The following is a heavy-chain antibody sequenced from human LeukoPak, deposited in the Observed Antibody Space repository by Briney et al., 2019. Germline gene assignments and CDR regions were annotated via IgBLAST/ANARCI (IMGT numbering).Heavy chain of an antibody. CDR3: ATVLWYSGSYYLGGNWFDP. Sequence: SETLSLTCAVYGGSFSGYYWSWIRQPPGKGLEWIGEINHSGSTNYNPSLKSRVTISVDTSKNQFSLKLSSVTAADTAVYYCATVLWYSGSYYLGGNWFDPWGQGTLVTVSS. J-gene: IGHJ5*02. CDR1: GGSFSGYY. V-gene: IGHV4-34*01. CDR2: INHSGST. D-gene: IGHD1-26*01.